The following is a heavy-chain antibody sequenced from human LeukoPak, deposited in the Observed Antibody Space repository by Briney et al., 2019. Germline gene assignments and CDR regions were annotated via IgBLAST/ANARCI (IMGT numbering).Heavy chain of an antibody. Sequence: GESLKISCKGSGYRFTSYWIGWVRQMPGKGLEWMGIIYPGDSDTRYSPSFQGQVTISADKSIGTAYLQWSSLKASDTAMYYCARARGYCSGGSCAGGTNYYYYYGMDVWGQGTTVTVSS. D-gene: IGHD2-15*01. J-gene: IGHJ6*02. CDR1: GYRFTSYW. CDR2: IYPGDSDT. CDR3: ARARGYCSGGSCAGGTNYYYYYGMDV. V-gene: IGHV5-51*01.